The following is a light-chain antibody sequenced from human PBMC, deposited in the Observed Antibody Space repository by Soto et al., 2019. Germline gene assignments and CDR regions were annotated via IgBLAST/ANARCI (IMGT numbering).Light chain of an antibody. CDR3: YSYAGRNIWV. Sequence: QSVLSQPPSASVSPGQSVTISCSGSGGDIGAYNFVSWYQQHPGKAPKLMIFGVTERPSGVPDRFSGSKSGNTASLTVSGLQADDEAVYYCYSYAGRNIWVFGGGTQLTVL. CDR1: GGDIGAYNF. V-gene: IGLV2-8*01. J-gene: IGLJ3*02. CDR2: GVT.